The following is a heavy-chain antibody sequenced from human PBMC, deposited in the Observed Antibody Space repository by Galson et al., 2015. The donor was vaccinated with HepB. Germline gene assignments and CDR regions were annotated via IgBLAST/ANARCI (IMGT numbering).Heavy chain of an antibody. Sequence: QSGAEVKKPGESLRISCKGSGYSFPSYWISWVRQMPGKGLEWMGRIDPSDSYTNYSPSFQGHVTISADKSISTAYQQWSSLKAADTAVYYCARSYLSSKKPANNWFDPWGQGTLVTVSS. J-gene: IGHJ5*02. CDR2: IDPSDSYT. V-gene: IGHV5-10-1*01. CDR3: ARSYLSSKKPANNWFDP. D-gene: IGHD2-2*01. CDR1: GYSFPSYW.